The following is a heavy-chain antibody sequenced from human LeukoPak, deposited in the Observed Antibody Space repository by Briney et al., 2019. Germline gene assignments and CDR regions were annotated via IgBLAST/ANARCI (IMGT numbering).Heavy chain of an antibody. CDR1: GFTFSSYA. CDR3: ARAAAAGPFEY. Sequence: GGTLRLSCAASGFTFSSYAMSWVRQAPGKGLDWVSAISGNGGRTYYADSVKGRFTISRDNSKNTLYLQMNSLRVEDTAVYYCARAAAAGPFEYWGQGTLVTVSS. J-gene: IGHJ4*02. CDR2: ISGNGGRT. V-gene: IGHV3-23*01. D-gene: IGHD6-13*01.